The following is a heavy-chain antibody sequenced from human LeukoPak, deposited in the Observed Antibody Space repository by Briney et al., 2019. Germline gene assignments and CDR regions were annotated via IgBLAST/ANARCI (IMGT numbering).Heavy chain of an antibody. J-gene: IGHJ6*02. CDR2: INPNSGGT. Sequence: SVKVSCKASGYTFTGYYMHWVRQAPGQGLEWMGWINPNSGGTNYAQKFQGRVTMTRDTSISTAYMELSRLRSDDTAVYYRARVRCSGGSCYSAYYYYYGMDVWGQGTTVTVSS. CDR1: GYTFTGYY. D-gene: IGHD2-15*01. V-gene: IGHV1-2*02. CDR3: ARVRCSGGSCYSAYYYYYGMDV.